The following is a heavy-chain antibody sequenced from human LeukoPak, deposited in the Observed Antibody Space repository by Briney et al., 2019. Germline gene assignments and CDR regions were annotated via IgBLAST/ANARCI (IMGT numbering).Heavy chain of an antibody. CDR1: GFTFSSYE. V-gene: IGHV3-48*03. J-gene: IGHJ4*02. CDR3: ARSPFDDFGSGTYHDY. Sequence: PGGSLRLSCAASGFTFSSYEMNWVRQAPGKGLQWVSYITSSGSAVYYADSVKGRFTISRDNAKNSLYLQMNSLRAEDTAVYYCARSPFDDFGSGTYHDYWGQGTLVTVSS. D-gene: IGHD3-10*01. CDR2: ITSSGSAV.